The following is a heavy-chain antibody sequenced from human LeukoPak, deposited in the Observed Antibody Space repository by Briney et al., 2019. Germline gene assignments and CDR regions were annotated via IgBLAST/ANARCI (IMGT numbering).Heavy chain of an antibody. CDR2: IRYDAIKK. Sequence: PGGSLRLSCAASGFTFSSYAMHWVRQVPGKGLEWVAFIRYDAIKKYYADSVKGRFTISRDNSKNTLYLQMNSLRAEDTAVYYCARATPRSITIFGAGGYWGQGTLVTVSS. J-gene: IGHJ4*02. D-gene: IGHD3-3*01. CDR1: GFTFSSYA. CDR3: ARATPRSITIFGAGGY. V-gene: IGHV3-30*02.